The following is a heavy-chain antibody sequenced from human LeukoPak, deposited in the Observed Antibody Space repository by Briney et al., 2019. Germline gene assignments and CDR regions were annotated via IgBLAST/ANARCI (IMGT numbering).Heavy chain of an antibody. CDR2: IYYSGST. CDR3: ARAWGIKSPWDY. V-gene: IGHV4-39*07. D-gene: IGHD3-16*01. Sequence: SETLSLTCTVSGGSISSSSYYWGWIRQPPGKGLEWIGSIYYSGSTNYSPSLKSRVTISVDTSKNQFSLKLSSVTAADTAVYYCARAWGIKSPWDYWGQGTLVTVSS. J-gene: IGHJ4*02. CDR1: GGSISSSSYY.